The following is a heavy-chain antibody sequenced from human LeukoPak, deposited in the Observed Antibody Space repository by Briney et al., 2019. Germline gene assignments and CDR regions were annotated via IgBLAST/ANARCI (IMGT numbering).Heavy chain of an antibody. CDR3: ARDSPIAAAVLSFDY. CDR2: ISAYNGNT. D-gene: IGHD6-13*01. V-gene: IGHV1-18*01. J-gene: IGHJ4*02. Sequence: ASVKVSCKASGYTFTSYGISWVRQAPGQGLEWMGWISAYNGNTNYAQKLQGRVTMTTDTSTSTAYMELRSLRSDDTAVYYCARDSPIAAAVLSFDYWGQGTLVTASS. CDR1: GYTFTSYG.